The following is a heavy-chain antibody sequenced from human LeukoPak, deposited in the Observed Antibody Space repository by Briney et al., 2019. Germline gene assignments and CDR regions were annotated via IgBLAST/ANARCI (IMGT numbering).Heavy chain of an antibody. CDR3: ARVSNNYYYYMDV. J-gene: IGHJ6*03. D-gene: IGHD4-11*01. V-gene: IGHV3-7*01. Sequence: GGSLRLSCVVSGFTFSDYWMSWVRQAPGKGLEWVANIKQDGSEKYYVDSVKGRFTISRDNAKNSLYLQMNSLRAEDTAVYYCARVSNNYYYYMDVWGKGTTVTVSS. CDR1: GFTFSDYW. CDR2: IKQDGSEK.